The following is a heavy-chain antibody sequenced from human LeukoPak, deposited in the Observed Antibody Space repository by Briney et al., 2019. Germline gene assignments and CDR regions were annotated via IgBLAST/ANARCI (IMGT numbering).Heavy chain of an antibody. CDR1: GFTFSSYA. V-gene: IGHV3-15*07. D-gene: IGHD2-15*01. Sequence: GGSLRLSCAASGFTFSSYAMNWVRQAPGKGLEWVGHIRSKADGGTPDYIAPVKGRFTISRDDTKDTLYLQMNSLNTEDTAMYYCTTRSPARYCSDGACYSSADYWGQGTLVTVSS. CDR2: IRSKADGGTP. J-gene: IGHJ4*02. CDR3: TTRSPARYCSDGACYSSADY.